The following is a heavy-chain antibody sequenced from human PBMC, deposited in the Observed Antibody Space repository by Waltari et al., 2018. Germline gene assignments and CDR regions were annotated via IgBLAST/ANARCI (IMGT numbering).Heavy chain of an antibody. CDR2: IIPIFGTA. CDR3: ARDEFQMAAAGVWVGWFDP. D-gene: IGHD6-13*01. J-gene: IGHJ5*02. V-gene: IGHV1-69*13. Sequence: QVQLVQSGAEVKKPGSSVKVSCKASGGTFSSYAISWVRQAPGHGLEWMGRIIPIFGTANYAQKFQGRVTITADKSTSTAYMELSSLRSEDTAVYYCARDEFQMAAAGVWVGWFDPWGQGTLVTVSS. CDR1: GGTFSSYA.